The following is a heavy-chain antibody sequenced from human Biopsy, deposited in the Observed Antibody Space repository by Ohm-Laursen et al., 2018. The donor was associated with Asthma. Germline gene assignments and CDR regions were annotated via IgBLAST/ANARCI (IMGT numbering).Heavy chain of an antibody. V-gene: IGHV4-59*11. CDR3: ARDSRGAGPDFDS. J-gene: IGHJ4*02. CDR1: GDSISVHY. D-gene: IGHD6-19*01. CDR2: IYYSGTT. Sequence: SDTLSLTCSVSGDSISVHYWWAWIRQPPGKGPEWIGYIYYSGTTNYNPSLRGRVTISVNTSKNQFSLKLSSVSAADTAVYFCARDSRGAGPDFDSWGQGTLVTVSS.